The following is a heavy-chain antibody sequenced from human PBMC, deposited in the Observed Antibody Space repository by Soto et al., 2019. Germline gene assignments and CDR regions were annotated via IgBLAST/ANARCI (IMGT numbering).Heavy chain of an antibody. CDR3: ARERNYYYGMDV. V-gene: IGHV4-61*01. CDR1: GGSVSSGSYY. Sequence: SETLSLTCTVSGGSVSSGSYYWSWIRQPPGKGLEWIGYIYYSGSTNYNPSLKSRVTMSVDTSKNQFSLKLSSVTAADTAVYYCARERNYYYGMDVWGQGTTVTVSS. CDR2: IYYSGST. J-gene: IGHJ6*02.